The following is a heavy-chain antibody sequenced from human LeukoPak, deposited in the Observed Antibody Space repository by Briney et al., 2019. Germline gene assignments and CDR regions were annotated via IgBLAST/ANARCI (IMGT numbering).Heavy chain of an antibody. Sequence: PGRSLTLSCAASGFTFSTYWMHWVRQAPGKGLVWVSRLSPDGSSSIYADSVKGRFTVSRDNAKNTLYLQMNSLRAEDTAVYYCTRSPSLGGRYWGFDYWGQGALVTVSS. J-gene: IGHJ4*02. CDR2: LSPDGSSS. D-gene: IGHD1-26*01. V-gene: IGHV3-74*01. CDR1: GFTFSTYW. CDR3: TRSPSLGGRYWGFDY.